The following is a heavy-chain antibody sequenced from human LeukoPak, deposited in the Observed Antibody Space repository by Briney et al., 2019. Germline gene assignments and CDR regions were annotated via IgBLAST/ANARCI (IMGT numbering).Heavy chain of an antibody. CDR3: ARVDRGYCSGGSCLDY. Sequence: GASVKVSCKASGYTFTGYYMHWVRQAPGQGLEWMGWINPNSGGTNYAQKFQGRVTMTRDTSISTAYMELSRLRSDDTAVYYCARVDRGYCSGGSCLDYWGQGTLVTVSS. J-gene: IGHJ4*02. D-gene: IGHD2-15*01. CDR2: INPNSGGT. V-gene: IGHV1-2*02. CDR1: GYTFTGYY.